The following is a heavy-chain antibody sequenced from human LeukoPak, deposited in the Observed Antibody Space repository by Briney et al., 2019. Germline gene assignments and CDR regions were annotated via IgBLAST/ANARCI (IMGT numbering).Heavy chain of an antibody. CDR2: ISTSGSTL. CDR1: GFTFSSYA. Sequence: PGGSLRLSCAASGFTFSSYAMSWVRQAPGKGLEWVAWISTSGSTLNYADSVKGRFTVSRDNARNSLYLQMNSLRAEDTAVYYCARDGPGYSFDYWGQGTLVTVSS. J-gene: IGHJ4*02. V-gene: IGHV3-48*03. CDR3: ARDGPGYSFDY. D-gene: IGHD5-18*01.